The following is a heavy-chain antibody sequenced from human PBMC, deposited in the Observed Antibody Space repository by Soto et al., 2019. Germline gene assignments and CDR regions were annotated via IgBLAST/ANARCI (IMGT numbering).Heavy chain of an antibody. CDR2: TYYRSKWYN. CDR3: ARDLLDVTGDDEGYFDL. D-gene: IGHD7-27*01. CDR1: GDSVSSNSAA. V-gene: IGHV6-1*01. J-gene: IGHJ2*01. Sequence: KQSQTLSLTCAISGDSVSSNSAAWNWIRQSPSRGLEWLGRTYYRSKWYNDYAVSVKSRITINPDTSKNQFSLQLNSVTPEDTAVYYCARDLLDVTGDDEGYFDLWGRGTLVTVSS.